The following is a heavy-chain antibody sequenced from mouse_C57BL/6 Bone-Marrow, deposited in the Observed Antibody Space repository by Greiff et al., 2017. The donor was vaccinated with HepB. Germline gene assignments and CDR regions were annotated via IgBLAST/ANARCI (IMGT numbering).Heavy chain of an antibody. V-gene: IGHV5-9*01. Sequence: EVKVVDSGGGLVKPGGSLKLSCAASGFTFSSYTMSWVRQTPEKRLEWVATISGGGGNTYYPDNAKNTLYLQMSSLRSEDTALYYCARHDDYIYFDYWGQGTTLTVSS. CDR1: GFTFSSYT. CDR3: ARHDDYIYFDY. D-gene: IGHD2-4*01. CDR2: ISGGGGNT. J-gene: IGHJ2*01.